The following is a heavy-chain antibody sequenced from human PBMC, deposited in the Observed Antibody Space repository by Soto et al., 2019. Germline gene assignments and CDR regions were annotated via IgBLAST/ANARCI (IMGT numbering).Heavy chain of an antibody. Sequence: SETLSLTCAVYGGSFSGYYWSWIRQPPGKGLEWIGYIYYTGKTYYNPSLESRVSISVDTSKNQFFLELTSVTAADTAVYYCARDLTSNSNCFDPWGQGTLVTVSS. D-gene: IGHD1-1*01. CDR1: GGSFSGYY. CDR2: IYYTGKT. CDR3: ARDLTSNSNCFDP. V-gene: IGHV4-34*09. J-gene: IGHJ5*02.